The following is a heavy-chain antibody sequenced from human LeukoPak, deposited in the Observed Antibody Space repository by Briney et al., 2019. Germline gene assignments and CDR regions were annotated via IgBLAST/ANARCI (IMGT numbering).Heavy chain of an antibody. Sequence: GGSLRLSCAASGFTFSSYWMSWVRQAPGKGLEWVANIKQDGSGRYYVDSVKGRFTISRDNAKSSLYLQMNSLRAVDTAVYYCARGPSGGNGFSYWGLGTLVTVSS. CDR1: GFTFSSYW. J-gene: IGHJ4*02. CDR3: ARGPSGGNGFSY. D-gene: IGHD2-15*01. V-gene: IGHV3-7*04. CDR2: IKQDGSGR.